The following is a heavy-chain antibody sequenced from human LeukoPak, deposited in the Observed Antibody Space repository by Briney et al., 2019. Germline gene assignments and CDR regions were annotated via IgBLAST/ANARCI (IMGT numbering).Heavy chain of an antibody. Sequence: GGSLRLSCAASGFTFSNYWMSWVRQAPGKGLEWVANIKQDGSEKYYVDSVKGRFTISRDNAKNSLYLQMNSLRAEDTAIYYCARVYYDILSGSGYMDVWGKGTTVTVSS. V-gene: IGHV3-7*01. J-gene: IGHJ6*03. CDR2: IKQDGSEK. D-gene: IGHD3-9*01. CDR1: GFTFSNYW. CDR3: ARVYYDILSGSGYMDV.